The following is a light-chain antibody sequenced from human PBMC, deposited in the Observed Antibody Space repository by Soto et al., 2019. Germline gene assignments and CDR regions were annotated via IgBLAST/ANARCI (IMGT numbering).Light chain of an antibody. CDR3: AAWDDSLNGLV. V-gene: IGLV1-44*01. CDR1: SSNIGSNT. Sequence: QSVLTQPPSASGTPGQRVTISCSGSSSNIGSNTVNWYQQLPGTAPKLLIYNNNQRPSGVPDRCSGSKSGTLASLAISGLQSKDEADYYCAAWDDSLNGLVFGTGTKLTVL. CDR2: NNN. J-gene: IGLJ1*01.